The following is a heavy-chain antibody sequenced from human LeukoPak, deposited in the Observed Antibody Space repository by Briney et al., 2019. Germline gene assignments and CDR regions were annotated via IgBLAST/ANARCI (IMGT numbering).Heavy chain of an antibody. CDR3: ARARDSSGPHFDY. D-gene: IGHD3-22*01. Sequence: SETLSLTCTVSGGSISSYYWSWIRQPPGKGLEWIGYIYYSGSTNYNPTLKSRVTISVDTSKNQFSLKLSSVTAADTAVYYCARARDSSGPHFDYWGQGTLVTVSS. J-gene: IGHJ4*02. V-gene: IGHV4-59*01. CDR2: IYYSGST. CDR1: GGSISSYY.